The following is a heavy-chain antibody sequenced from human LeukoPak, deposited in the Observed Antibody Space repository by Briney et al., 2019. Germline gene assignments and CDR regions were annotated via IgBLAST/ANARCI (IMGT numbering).Heavy chain of an antibody. CDR3: ARDHSLFPLRAFDI. CDR2: IYHSGST. D-gene: IGHD5/OR15-5a*01. J-gene: IGHJ3*02. CDR1: GGSISSSNW. Sequence: PSETLSLTCAVSGGSISSSNWWSWVRQPPGKGLEWIGEIYHSGSTNYNPSLKSRVTISVDKSKNQFSLKLSSVTAADTAVYYCARDHSLFPLRAFDIWGQGTMVTVSS. V-gene: IGHV4-4*02.